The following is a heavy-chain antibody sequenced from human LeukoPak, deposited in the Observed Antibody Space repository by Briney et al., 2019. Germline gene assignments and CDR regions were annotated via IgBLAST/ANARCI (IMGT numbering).Heavy chain of an antibody. D-gene: IGHD3-10*02. CDR2: IWYDGSNE. CDR1: GFSFSNSG. V-gene: IGHV3-33*01. J-gene: IGHJ3*01. CDR3: AREISMFVNAFDL. Sequence: PGRSLRLSCAASGFSFSNSGMHWVRQAPGKGLGWVAVIWYDGSNEYYADAVKGRFIISRDNSKNTVHLQMNSLRVEDTSVYYCAREISMFVNAFDLWGQGTLVAVSS.